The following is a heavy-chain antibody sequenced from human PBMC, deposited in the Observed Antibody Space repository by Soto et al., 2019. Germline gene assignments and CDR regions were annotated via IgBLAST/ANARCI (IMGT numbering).Heavy chain of an antibody. V-gene: IGHV1-69*06. D-gene: IGHD6-19*01. CDR3: ARAGPVSGNHAFDI. CDR1: GGSFSSYA. CDR2: IIPIFGAP. J-gene: IGHJ3*02. Sequence: QVQLVQSGAEVKKPGSSVKVSCKASGGSFSSYAISWVRQAPVQGLEWMGGIIPIFGAPTYAQKIQGRVTIIADKSTSTAYMELSILRSEDTALYYCARAGPVSGNHAFDIWGQGTLVTVSS.